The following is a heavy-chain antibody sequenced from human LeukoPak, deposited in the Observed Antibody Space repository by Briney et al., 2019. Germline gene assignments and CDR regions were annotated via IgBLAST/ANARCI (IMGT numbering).Heavy chain of an antibody. D-gene: IGHD3-10*01. V-gene: IGHV4-34*01. Sequence: PSETLSLTCAVYGGSFSGYYWSWIRQPPGKGLEWIGEINHSGSTNYNPSLKSRVTISVDTSKNQFSLKLSSVTAADTAVYYCARGCYGSGIDYWGQGTLVTVSS. CDR2: INHSGST. CDR1: GGSFSGYY. J-gene: IGHJ4*02. CDR3: ARGCYGSGIDY.